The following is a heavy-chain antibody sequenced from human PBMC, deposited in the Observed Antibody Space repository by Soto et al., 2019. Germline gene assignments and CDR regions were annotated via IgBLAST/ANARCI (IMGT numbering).Heavy chain of an antibody. CDR2: MNPNSGNT. J-gene: IGHJ4*02. CDR1: GYTFTSYD. V-gene: IGHV1-8*01. Sequence: QVQLVQSGAEVKKPGASVKVSCKASGYTFTSYDINWGRQATGQGLEWMGWMNPNSGNTGYAQKFQGRVTMTRNTSISTAYMELSSLRSEDTAVYYCARGRSWCGGSCYYFDYWGQGTLVTVSS. CDR3: ARGRSWCGGSCYYFDY. D-gene: IGHD2-15*01.